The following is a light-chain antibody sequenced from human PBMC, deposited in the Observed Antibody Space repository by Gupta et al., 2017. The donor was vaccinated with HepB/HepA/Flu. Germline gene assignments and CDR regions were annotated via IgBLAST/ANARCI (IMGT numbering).Light chain of an antibody. J-gene: IGLJ2*01. CDR1: SGHSSYI. CDR2: LEGSGSY. CDR3: ETWDSNTRV. V-gene: IGLV4-60*03. Sequence: QPVLPQSSSASASLGSSVKLTCTLSSGHSSYIIAWHQQQPGKAPRYLMKLEGSGSYNKGSGVPDRFSGSSSGADRYLTISNLQAEDEADYYCETWDSNTRVFGGGTKLTVL.